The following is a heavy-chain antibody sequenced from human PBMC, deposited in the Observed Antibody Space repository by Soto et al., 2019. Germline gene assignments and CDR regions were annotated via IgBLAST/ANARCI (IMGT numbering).Heavy chain of an antibody. CDR2: ISSSSSYI. J-gene: IGHJ3*02. Sequence: VGSLRLSCAASGFTFSSYSMNWVRQAPGKGLEWVSSISSSSSYIYYADSVKGRFTISRDNAKNSLYLQMNSLRAEDTAVYYCARVPGPPDAFGIWGQGTMVTVSS. CDR3: ARVPGPPDAFGI. V-gene: IGHV3-21*01. CDR1: GFTFSSYS.